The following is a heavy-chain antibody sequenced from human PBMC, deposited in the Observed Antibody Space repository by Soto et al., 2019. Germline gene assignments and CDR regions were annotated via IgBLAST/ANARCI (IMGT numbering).Heavy chain of an antibody. CDR1: GFTFSSYG. CDR3: ANAAAGYYFDY. CDR2: ISYDGSNK. V-gene: IGHV3-30*18. J-gene: IGHJ4*02. D-gene: IGHD6-13*01. Sequence: GSLRLSCAASGFTFSSYGMHWVRQAPGKGLEWVAVISYDGSNKYYADSVKGRFTISRDNSKNTLYLQMNSLRAEDTAVYYCANAAAGYYFDYWGQGTLVTVSS.